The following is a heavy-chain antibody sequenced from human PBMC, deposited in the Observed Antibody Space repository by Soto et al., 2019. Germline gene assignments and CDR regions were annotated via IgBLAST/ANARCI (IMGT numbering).Heavy chain of an antibody. J-gene: IGHJ5*02. D-gene: IGHD3-10*01. CDR3: ARALWFGELSPWFDH. Sequence: SGPTLVNPTQTLTLTCTFSGFSLSTSGMCVSWIRQPPGKALEWLALIDWDDDKYYSTSLKTRLTISKDTSKNQVVLTMTNMDPVDTATYYCARALWFGELSPWFDHWGQGTLVPVSS. CDR1: GFSLSTSGMC. CDR2: IDWDDDK. V-gene: IGHV2-70*01.